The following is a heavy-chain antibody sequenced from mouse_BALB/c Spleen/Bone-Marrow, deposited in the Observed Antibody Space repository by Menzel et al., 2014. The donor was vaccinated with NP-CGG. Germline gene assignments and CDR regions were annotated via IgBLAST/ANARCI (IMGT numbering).Heavy chain of an antibody. V-gene: IGHV1-9*01. D-gene: IGHD4-1*02. CDR3: ARSTGTWDY. CDR2: ILSGSGST. Sequence: VQLQESGAELMKPGASVKISCKATGYTFSSYWIEWVKQRPGHGLEWIGEILSGSGSTIYNEKFKGKATFTADTSSNTAYMQLSSLTSEDSAVYYCARSTGTWDYWGQGTTLTVSS. CDR1: GYTFSSYW. J-gene: IGHJ2*01.